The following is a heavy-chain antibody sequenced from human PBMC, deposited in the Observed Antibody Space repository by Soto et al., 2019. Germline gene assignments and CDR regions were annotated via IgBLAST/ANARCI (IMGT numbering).Heavy chain of an antibody. CDR3: VRGLRGWESYYGMDG. Sequence: SETLSLTCTVSGGSISSSSYYWGWIRQPPGKGLEWIGSIYYSGSTYYNPSLKSRVTISVDTSKNQFSLKLSSVTAADTAVYYCVRGLRGWESYYGMDGWGQGTTVTVSS. CDR1: GGSISSSSYY. CDR2: IYYSGST. V-gene: IGHV4-39*01. J-gene: IGHJ6*02. D-gene: IGHD5-12*01.